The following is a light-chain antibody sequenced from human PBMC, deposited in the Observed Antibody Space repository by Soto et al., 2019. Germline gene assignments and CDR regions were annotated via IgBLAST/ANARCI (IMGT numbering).Light chain of an antibody. V-gene: IGLV2-14*01. J-gene: IGLJ2*01. CDR1: SSDGGGYNY. Sequence: QSVLTQPASVSGSPGQSITISCTGISSDGGGYNYVSWYQQYPGKAPKLMIFGVSDRPSGVSNRFSGSKSGNTASLTISGLQAEDEADYYCSSYKTSSTVVVFGGGTKLTVL. CDR2: GVS. CDR3: SSYKTSSTVVV.